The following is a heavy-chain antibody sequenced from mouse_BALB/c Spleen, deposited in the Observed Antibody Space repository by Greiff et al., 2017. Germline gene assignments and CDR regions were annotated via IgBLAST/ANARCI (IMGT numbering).Heavy chain of an antibody. V-gene: IGHV7-3*02. CDR3: ARGYGHYFDY. CDR1: GFTFTDYY. J-gene: IGHJ2*01. D-gene: IGHD1-1*01. Sequence: EVKVVESGGGLVQPGGSLRLSCATSGFTFTDYYMSWVRQPPGKALEWLGFIRNKANGYTTEYSASVKGRFTISRDNSQSILYLQMNTLRAEDSATYYCARGYGHYFDYWGQGTTLTVSS. CDR2: IRNKANGYTT.